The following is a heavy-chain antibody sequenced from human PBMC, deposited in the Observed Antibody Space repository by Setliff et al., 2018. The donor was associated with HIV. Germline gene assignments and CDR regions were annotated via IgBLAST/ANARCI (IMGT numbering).Heavy chain of an antibody. CDR2: IYYTGST. J-gene: IGHJ4*02. CDR1: GGSISSYY. CDR3: ARGRTVFYSSSYHDY. D-gene: IGHD6-13*01. V-gene: IGHV4-39*01. Sequence: PSETLSLTCTVSGGSISSYYWAWIRQPPGKGLEYIGNIYYTGSTHHNPSLESRVATSVDTSRNQFSLKLSSVTAADTAVYYCARGRTVFYSSSYHDYWGQGTLVTVSS.